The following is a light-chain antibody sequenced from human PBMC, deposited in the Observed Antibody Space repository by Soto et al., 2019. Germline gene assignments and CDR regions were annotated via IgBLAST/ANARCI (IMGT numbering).Light chain of an antibody. CDR3: AAWDDSLNGYV. CDR1: SSNIGSNP. Sequence: QSVLTQPPSASGTPGQRVTISCSGSSSNIGSNPVNWYQQLPGTAPKLLIYSNNQRPSGVPDRFSGSRSGTSASLAISGLQSEDEADYYCAAWDDSLNGYVFGTGTKVNAL. CDR2: SNN. V-gene: IGLV1-44*01. J-gene: IGLJ1*01.